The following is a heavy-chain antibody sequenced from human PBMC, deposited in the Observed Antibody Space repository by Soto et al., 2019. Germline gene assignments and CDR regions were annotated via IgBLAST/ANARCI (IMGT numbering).Heavy chain of an antibody. CDR1: GGTIISGAYS. CDR3: ARDSWELLWFGELQGYAFDI. Sequence: LSITCAVSGGTIISGAYSWLWHPPPPGKGLEWIVYIYHSGSTYYNPSLKSRVTISVDTSKNQFSLKLSSVTAADTAVYYCARDSWELLWFGELQGYAFDIWGQGTMVTVSS. V-gene: IGHV4-30-2*01. D-gene: IGHD3-10*01. J-gene: IGHJ3*02. CDR2: IYHSGST.